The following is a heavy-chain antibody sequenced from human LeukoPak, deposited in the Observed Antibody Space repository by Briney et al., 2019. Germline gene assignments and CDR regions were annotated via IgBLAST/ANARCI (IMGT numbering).Heavy chain of an antibody. V-gene: IGHV3-23*01. CDR3: AKDYYFDTDAYSWSSPGWHPFDI. CDR2: ISRSGDST. J-gene: IGHJ3*02. D-gene: IGHD3-22*01. CDR1: GFTFSNSA. Sequence: PGGPLRLSCTASGFTFSNSAMNWVRQAPGKGLEWVSTISRSGDSTYYADSVKGRFTISRDHSKNTLYLQMNSLTVEDTATYYCAKDYYFDTDAYSWSSPGWHPFDIWGQGTMATVSS.